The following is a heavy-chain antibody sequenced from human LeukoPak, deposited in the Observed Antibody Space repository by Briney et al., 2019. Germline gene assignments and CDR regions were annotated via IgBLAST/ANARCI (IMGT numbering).Heavy chain of an antibody. V-gene: IGHV3-48*02. CDR3: ARYSSVYYYYYYGMDV. CDR2: ISSSSSTI. CDR1: GFTFSSYS. D-gene: IGHD6-19*01. J-gene: IGHJ6*02. Sequence: GGSLRLSCAASGFTFSSYSMNWVRQAPGKGLEWVSYISSSSSTIYYADSVKGRFTISRDNAKNSLYLQMNSLRDEDTAVYYCARYSSVYYYYYYGMDVWGQGITVTVSS.